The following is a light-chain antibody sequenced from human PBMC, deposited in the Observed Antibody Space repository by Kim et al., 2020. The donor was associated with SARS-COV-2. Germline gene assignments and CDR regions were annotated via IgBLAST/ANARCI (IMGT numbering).Light chain of an antibody. CDR1: SGSVSTSYY. CDR2: NTN. J-gene: IGLJ3*02. Sequence: GGTGTLTCGLSSGSVSTSYYPNWYQQTPGQAPRTLIYNTNTRSSGVPDRFSGSILGNKAALTITGAQADDECDYYCVLYMGNGIWVFGGGTQLTVL. V-gene: IGLV8-61*01. CDR3: VLYMGNGIWV.